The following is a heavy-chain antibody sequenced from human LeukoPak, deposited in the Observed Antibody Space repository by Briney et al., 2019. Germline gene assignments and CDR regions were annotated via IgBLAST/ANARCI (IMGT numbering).Heavy chain of an antibody. J-gene: IGHJ4*02. CDR2: ISSSSSYI. V-gene: IGHV3-21*04. D-gene: IGHD1-26*01. CDR1: GFTFSTYS. CDR3: AKGQSGTYPRVHFDY. Sequence: GGSLRLSCAASGFTFSTYSMNWVRQAPGKGLEWVSSISSSSSYIYYADSVKGRFTISRDNAENSLYLQMNSLRAEDTAVYYCAKGQSGTYPRVHFDYWGQGTLVTVSS.